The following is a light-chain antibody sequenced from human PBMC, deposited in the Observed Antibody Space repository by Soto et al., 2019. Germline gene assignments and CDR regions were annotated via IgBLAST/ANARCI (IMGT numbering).Light chain of an antibody. CDR3: QQRSNWLIT. Sequence: EIVLTQSPATLSLSPGERATLSCRASQSVSSYLAWYQQKPGQAPRLLIYDASNRATGIPARFIGSGSGTDFTLTISSLEPEDFAVYYCQQRSNWLITFGQGTRLEIK. V-gene: IGKV3-11*01. J-gene: IGKJ5*01. CDR2: DAS. CDR1: QSVSSY.